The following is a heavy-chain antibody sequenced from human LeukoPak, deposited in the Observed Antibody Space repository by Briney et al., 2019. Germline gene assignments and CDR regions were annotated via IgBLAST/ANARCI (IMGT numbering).Heavy chain of an antibody. CDR2: INPNTGGT. V-gene: IGHV1-2*06. CDR3: ARVGDGLNDGFDI. Sequence: ASVKVSCKASGYTFTGYYMNWVRQAPGQGLEWMGRINPNTGGTNYAQNFQGSVTMTRDTSITTVYMELGRLRSDDTAVYYCARVGDGLNDGFDIWGQGTMVTVSS. D-gene: IGHD5-24*01. J-gene: IGHJ3*02. CDR1: GYTFTGYY.